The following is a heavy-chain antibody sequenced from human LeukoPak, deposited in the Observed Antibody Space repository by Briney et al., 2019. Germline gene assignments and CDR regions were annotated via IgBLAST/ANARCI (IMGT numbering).Heavy chain of an antibody. CDR3: AREVGRKIAVAVQFGY. CDR2: INPNSGGT. J-gene: IGHJ4*02. CDR1: GGTFSSYA. D-gene: IGHD6-19*01. V-gene: IGHV1-2*02. Sequence: ASVKVSCKASGGTFSSYAISWVRQAPGQGLEWMGWINPNSGGTNYAQKFQGRVTMTRDTSISTAYMELSRLRSDDTAVYYCAREVGRKIAVAVQFGYWGQGTLVTVSS.